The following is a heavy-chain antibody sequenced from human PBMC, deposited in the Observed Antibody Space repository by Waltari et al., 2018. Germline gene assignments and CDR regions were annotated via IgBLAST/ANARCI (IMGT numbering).Heavy chain of an antibody. D-gene: IGHD2-8*01. V-gene: IGHV4-38-2*01. CDR2: IYHSGST. CDR3: ARHSDCTNGVCYLWGYMDV. J-gene: IGHJ6*03. CDR1: GYSISSGYY. Sequence: QVQLQESGPGLVKPSETLSLTCAVSGYSISSGYYWGWIRQPPGKGLEWIGSIYHSGSTYYNPSLKSRVTISVDTSKNQFSLKLSSVTAADTAVYYCARHSDCTNGVCYLWGYMDVWGKGTTVTVSS.